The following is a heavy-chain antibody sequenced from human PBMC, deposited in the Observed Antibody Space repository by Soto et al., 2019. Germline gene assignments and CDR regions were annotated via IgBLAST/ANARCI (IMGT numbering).Heavy chain of an antibody. CDR2: ISAYNGNT. D-gene: IGHD3-22*01. CDR3: ARDSGSSGYSRDDAIDI. CDR1: GYTFTSYG. V-gene: IGHV1-18*01. J-gene: IGHJ3*02. Sequence: GASVKVSCKASGYTFTSYGISWVRQAPGQGLEWMGWISAYNGNTNYAQKLQGRVTMTTDTSTSTAYMELRSLRSDDTAVYYCARDSGSSGYSRDDAIDIWGQGTMVTVSS.